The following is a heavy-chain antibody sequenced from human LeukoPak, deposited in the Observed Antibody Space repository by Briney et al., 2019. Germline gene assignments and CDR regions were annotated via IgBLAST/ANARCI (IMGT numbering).Heavy chain of an antibody. Sequence: SQTLSLTCTVSGGSISSGGYYWSWIRQHPGKGLEWIGYIYYSGSTYYNPSLKSRVTISVDTSKNQFSLKLSSVTAADTAVYYCARGMSLSGSYYNLWGQGTLITVSS. J-gene: IGHJ4*02. CDR2: IYYSGST. CDR3: ARGMSLSGSYYNL. D-gene: IGHD3-10*01. V-gene: IGHV4-31*03. CDR1: GGSISSGGYY.